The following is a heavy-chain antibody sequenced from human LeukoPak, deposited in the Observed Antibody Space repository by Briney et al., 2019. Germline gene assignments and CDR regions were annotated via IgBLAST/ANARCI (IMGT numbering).Heavy chain of an antibody. J-gene: IGHJ6*02. CDR1: GASISTYY. CDR2: LYFGGST. D-gene: IGHD2-21*02. Sequence: PSETLSLTCSVSGASISTYYWSWIRQPPGKGLEWIGYLYFGGSTNYNPSLKSRVTISVDTSKNQFSLRLSSVTAADTAVYYCARDLLAYCSGDCYSSFYYGMDVWGPGTAVTVSS. V-gene: IGHV4-59*01. CDR3: ARDLLAYCSGDCYSSFYYGMDV.